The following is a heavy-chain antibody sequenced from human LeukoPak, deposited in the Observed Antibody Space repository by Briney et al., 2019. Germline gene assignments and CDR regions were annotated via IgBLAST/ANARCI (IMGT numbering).Heavy chain of an antibody. D-gene: IGHD3-3*01. CDR2: IYHSGNT. CDR3: ASGGFLKWLPTPFDY. V-gene: IGHV4-39*01. Sequence: SETLSLTCTVSGGSISSSTYYWGWIRQPPEQGLEWIGSIYHSGNTYYNPSLKSRVTISVDTSKNRFSLRLSFVTASDTAVYYCASGGFLKWLPTPFDYWGQGTLVTVSS. J-gene: IGHJ4*02. CDR1: GGSISSSTYY.